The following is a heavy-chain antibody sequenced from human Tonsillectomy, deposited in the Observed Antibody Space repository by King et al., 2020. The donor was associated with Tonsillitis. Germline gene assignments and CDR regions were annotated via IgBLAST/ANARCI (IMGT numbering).Heavy chain of an antibody. CDR2: ISGNSINT. CDR1: GFTFRSYA. CDR3: AKGLEISSGYYYPGAFDF. Sequence: VQLVESGGGLVQPGGSLRLSCAASGFTFRSYAMSWVRQAPGKGLEWVSAISGNSINTYYADSVKGRFPISRDNSKNTVFLQNNSLRAEDTAVYYCAKGLEISSGYYYPGAFDFWGQGTMVTVSS. V-gene: IGHV3-23*04. J-gene: IGHJ3*01. D-gene: IGHD3-22*01.